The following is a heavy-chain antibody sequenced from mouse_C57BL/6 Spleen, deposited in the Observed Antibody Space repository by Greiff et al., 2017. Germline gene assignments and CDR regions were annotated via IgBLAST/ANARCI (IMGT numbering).Heavy chain of an antibody. Sequence: DVKLVESGGDLVKPGGSLKLSCAASGFTFSSYGMSWVRQTPDKRLEWVATISSGGSYTYYPDSVKGRFTISRDNAKNTLYLQMSSLKSEDTAMYYCARQDYYGSSDWYFDVWGTGTTVTVSS. D-gene: IGHD1-1*01. CDR1: GFTFSSYG. V-gene: IGHV5-6*02. J-gene: IGHJ1*03. CDR2: ISSGGSYT. CDR3: ARQDYYGSSDWYFDV.